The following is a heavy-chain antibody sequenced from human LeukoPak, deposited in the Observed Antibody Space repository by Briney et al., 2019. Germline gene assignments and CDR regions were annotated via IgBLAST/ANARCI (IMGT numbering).Heavy chain of an antibody. CDR3: ARLVAVTGTVDYFDP. CDR1: GGSISGYH. V-gene: IGHV4-59*08. J-gene: IGHJ5*02. Sequence: PSETLSLTCVVSGGSISGYHWSWIRQPPGKGLEWIGYIYYKGITNYNPSLKSRVTISLDTSKSQFSLNLSSVTAAGTAIYYCARLVAVTGTVDYFDPWGQGAVVTVSS. D-gene: IGHD2-21*02. CDR2: IYYKGIT.